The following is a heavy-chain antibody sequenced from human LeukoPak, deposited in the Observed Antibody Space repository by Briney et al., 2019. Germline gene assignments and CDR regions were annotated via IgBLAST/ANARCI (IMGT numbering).Heavy chain of an antibody. Sequence: GASVKXXCKASGGTFSSYAISWVRQAPGQGLEWMGRIIPIFGTANYAQKFQGRVTITTDEYTSKAYMELGSLRSEDTAVYYCARAHYYDSSGPPPGDYWGQGTLVTVSS. V-gene: IGHV1-69*05. CDR2: IIPIFGTA. J-gene: IGHJ4*02. CDR1: GGTFSSYA. CDR3: ARAHYYDSSGPPPGDY. D-gene: IGHD3-22*01.